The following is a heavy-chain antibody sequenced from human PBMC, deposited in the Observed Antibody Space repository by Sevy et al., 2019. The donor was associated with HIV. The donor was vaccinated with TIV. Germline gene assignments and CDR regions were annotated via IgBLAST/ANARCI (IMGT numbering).Heavy chain of an antibody. CDR3: ARTPIRPSGREGWIDP. CDR1: GESMSTSNW. V-gene: IGHV4-4*02. Sequence: SETLSLTCAVSGESMSTSNWWSWVRQTAEKGLQWIGEIYHTGSTKYNPSLKSRVTISLDKSKNKFSLNLMSVTAADTAVYYCARTPIRPSGREGWIDPWGRGTLVTVSS. J-gene: IGHJ5*02. CDR2: IYHTGST.